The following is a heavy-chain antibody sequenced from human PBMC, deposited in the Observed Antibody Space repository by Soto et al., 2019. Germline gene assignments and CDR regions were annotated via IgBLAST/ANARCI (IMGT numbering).Heavy chain of an antibody. V-gene: IGHV1-24*01. Sequence: GASVKVSCKVSGYTLTELSMHWVRQAPGKGLEWMGGFDPEDGETIYAQKFQGRVTMTEDTSTDTAYMELSSLRSEDTAVYYCATLLYCSSTSCYRVVAAFDYWGQGTLVTVSS. CDR2: FDPEDGET. CDR1: GYTLTELS. CDR3: ATLLYCSSTSCYRVVAAFDY. D-gene: IGHD2-2*02. J-gene: IGHJ4*02.